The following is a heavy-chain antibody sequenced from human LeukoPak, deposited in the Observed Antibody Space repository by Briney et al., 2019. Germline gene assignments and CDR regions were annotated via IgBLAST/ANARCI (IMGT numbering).Heavy chain of an antibody. D-gene: IGHD3-22*01. CDR3: ARDLYRIVVVPHYFDY. J-gene: IGHJ4*02. CDR2: IKQDGSEK. V-gene: IGHV3-7*01. CDR1: GFTFSSYW. Sequence: GGSLRLSCAASGFTFSSYWMSWVRQAPGKGLEWVANIKQDGSEKYYVDSVKGRFTISRDNAKNSLYLQMNSLRAEDTAVYYCARDLYRIVVVPHYFDYWGQGTLVIVSS.